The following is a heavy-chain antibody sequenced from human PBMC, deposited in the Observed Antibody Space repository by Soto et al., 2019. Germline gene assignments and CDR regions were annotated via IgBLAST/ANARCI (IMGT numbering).Heavy chain of an antibody. CDR1: GWTFSDYG. CDR3: VKERGRNRNFAMDV. Sequence: GGSLRLSCVVSGWTFSDYGFHWVRQPPGKGLDWVAAISYDGSFVYYADSVRGRFTISRDNSRNTLDLQMNTLRHEDTAVYYCVKERGRNRNFAMDVWGQGTSVTVSS. CDR2: ISYDGSFV. V-gene: IGHV3-30*18. D-gene: IGHD1-1*01. J-gene: IGHJ6*02.